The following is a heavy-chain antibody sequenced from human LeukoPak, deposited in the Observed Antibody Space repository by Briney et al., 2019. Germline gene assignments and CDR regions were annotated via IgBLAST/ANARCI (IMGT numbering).Heavy chain of an antibody. D-gene: IGHD2-21*01. Sequence: KPSETLSLTCTVSGGPISSYYWSWIRQPPREGLEWIGYIYYSGSINYNPSLKSRVTISVDTSKNQFSLKLSSVTAADTAVYYCARDPQGDDAFDIWGQGTMVTVSS. V-gene: IGHV4-59*01. CDR2: IYYSGSI. J-gene: IGHJ3*02. CDR3: ARDPQGDDAFDI. CDR1: GGPISSYY.